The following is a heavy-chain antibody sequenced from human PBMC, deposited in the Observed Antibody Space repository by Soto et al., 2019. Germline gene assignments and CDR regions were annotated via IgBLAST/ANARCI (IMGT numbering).Heavy chain of an antibody. J-gene: IGHJ4*02. D-gene: IGHD6-6*01. Sequence: PGGSLRLSCAASGFTFSKYGMHWVRQPPGKGLEWVAIIWYDGDKKYYADSVKGRFTISRDNSKNTLYLQMNSLRAEDTAVYYCVSLNKRPATGPLDYWGKGTLVTVSS. CDR3: VSLNKRPATGPLDY. V-gene: IGHV3-33*01. CDR1: GFTFSKYG. CDR2: IWYDGDKK.